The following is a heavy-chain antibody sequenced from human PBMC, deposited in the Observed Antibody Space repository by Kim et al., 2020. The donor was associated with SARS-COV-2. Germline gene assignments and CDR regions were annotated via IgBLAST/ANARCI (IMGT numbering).Heavy chain of an antibody. Sequence: SETLSLTCTVSGGSISSYYWSWIRQPPGKGLEWIGYIYYSGSTNYNPSLKSRVTISVDTSKNQFSLKLSSVTAADTAMYYCARLVPDYYDSSGLDYWGQGTLVTVSS. CDR3: ARLVPDYYDSSGLDY. J-gene: IGHJ4*02. CDR1: GGSISSYY. CDR2: IYYSGST. V-gene: IGHV4-59*08. D-gene: IGHD3-22*01.